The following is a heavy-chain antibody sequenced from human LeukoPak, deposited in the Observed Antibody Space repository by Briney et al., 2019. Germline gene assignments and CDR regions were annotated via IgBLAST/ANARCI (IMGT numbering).Heavy chain of an antibody. D-gene: IGHD1-14*01. V-gene: IGHV3-74*01. Sequence: GGSLRLSCAASGFTFSAFWMHWVRQVPGKGLAWISRTNGDGSDTTYADSVKGRFTISRDNAKNRLYLQMNSLRAEDTAVYFCARTYTGAWFDYWGQGALVTVSS. CDR2: TNGDGSDT. CDR1: GFTFSAFW. J-gene: IGHJ4*02. CDR3: ARTYTGAWFDY.